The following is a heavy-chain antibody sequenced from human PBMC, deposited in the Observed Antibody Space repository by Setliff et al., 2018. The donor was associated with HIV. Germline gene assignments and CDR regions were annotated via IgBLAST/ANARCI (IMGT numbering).Heavy chain of an antibody. J-gene: IGHJ4*02. CDR1: EFTLSGYS. D-gene: IGHD6-19*01. Sequence: PGGSLRLSCAASEFTLSGYSMSWVRQVPGKGLEWVSAIDPSGSRIFYSDSVKGRFTISRDDSKNTLFLQLNTLRPEDTAVYYCARDTGWYRFDSWGQGTLVTVSS. CDR3: ARDTGWYRFDS. CDR2: IDPSGSRI. V-gene: IGHV3-23*01.